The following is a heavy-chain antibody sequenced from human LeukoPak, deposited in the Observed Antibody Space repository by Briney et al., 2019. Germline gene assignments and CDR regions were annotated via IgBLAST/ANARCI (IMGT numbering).Heavy chain of an antibody. V-gene: IGHV5-51*01. D-gene: IGHD6-19*01. CDR1: GYRFTSYW. CDR2: IYPVDSDT. CDR3: ARQLTSSGIAHAFDI. Sequence: GESLKISCKGSGYRFTSYWIGWVRQMPGKGLEWMGIIYPVDSDTRYSPSFQGQVTISADKSISTAYLQWSSLKASDTAMYYCARQLTSSGIAHAFDIWGQGTMVTVSS. J-gene: IGHJ3*02.